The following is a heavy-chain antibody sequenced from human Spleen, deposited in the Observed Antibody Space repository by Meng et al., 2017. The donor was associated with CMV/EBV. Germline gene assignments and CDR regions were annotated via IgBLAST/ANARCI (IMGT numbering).Heavy chain of an antibody. V-gene: IGHV4-39*07. CDR2: IYYNGNT. D-gene: IGHD1-20*01. Sequence: SETLSLTCTVSGGSISNRSYFWGWIRQPPGKGLEWIGSIYYNGNTYYNPSLKSRVTISVDTSKNQFSLKLSSVTAADTAVYYCARAAGFRITGKTDWFDPWGQGTLVTVSS. CDR1: GGSISNRSYF. CDR3: ARAAGFRITGKTDWFDP. J-gene: IGHJ5*02.